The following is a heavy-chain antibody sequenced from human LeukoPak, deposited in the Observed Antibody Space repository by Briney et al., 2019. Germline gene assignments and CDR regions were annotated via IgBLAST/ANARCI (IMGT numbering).Heavy chain of an antibody. CDR3: ARDKGGIAAAGGYYYYYYMDV. CDR2: IYTSGST. CDR1: GYSISSGYY. Sequence: PSETLSLTCTVSGYSISSGYYWGWIRQPPGKGLEWIGRIYTSGSTNYNPSLKSRVTISVDTSKNQFSLKLSSVTAADTAVYYCARDKGGIAAAGGYYYYYYMDVWGKGTTVTISS. J-gene: IGHJ6*03. V-gene: IGHV4-38-2*02. D-gene: IGHD6-13*01.